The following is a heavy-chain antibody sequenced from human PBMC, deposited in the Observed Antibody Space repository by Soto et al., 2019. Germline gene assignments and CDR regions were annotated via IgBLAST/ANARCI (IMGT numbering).Heavy chain of an antibody. D-gene: IGHD1-7*01. J-gene: IGHJ4*02. CDR2: ISGSGSTT. CDR3: AKDLVTGTTGGLTCFDY. CDR1: GFTFSGYA. V-gene: IGHV3-23*01. Sequence: EVQLLESGGGLVQPGGSLRLSCAASGFTFSGYAMSWVRQAPGKGLEWASGISGSGSTTYYTDSVKGRFTISRDNSKNTLYLQLNTLRAEDTAVYYCAKDLVTGTTGGLTCFDYWGQGTLVTVSS.